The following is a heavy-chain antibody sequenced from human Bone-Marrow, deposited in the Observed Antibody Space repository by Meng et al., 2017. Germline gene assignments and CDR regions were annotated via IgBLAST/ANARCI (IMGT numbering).Heavy chain of an antibody. Sequence: QVQLQESGPGLVKPSETLSLTCTVSGDSISSYYCSWIRQPPGKGLEWIGYIYYSGSTNYNSSLKSRVTMSVDTSKNQFSLKLSSVTAADTAVYYCARVGLTVAFDYWGRGTLVTVSS. CDR3: ARVGLTVAFDY. D-gene: IGHD4-23*01. CDR2: IYYSGST. J-gene: IGHJ4*02. CDR1: GDSISSYY. V-gene: IGHV4-59*01.